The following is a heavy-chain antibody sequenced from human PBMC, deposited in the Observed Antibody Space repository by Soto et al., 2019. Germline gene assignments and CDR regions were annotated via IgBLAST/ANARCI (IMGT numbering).Heavy chain of an antibody. Sequence: GGSLRLSXAASGFTFSSYGMHWVRQAPGKGLEWVAVISYDGSNKYYADSVKGRFTISRDNSKNTLYLQMNSLRAEDTAVYYCAKDGAYGMDVWGQGTTVTVSS. CDR1: GFTFSSYG. J-gene: IGHJ6*02. CDR3: AKDGAYGMDV. CDR2: ISYDGSNK. V-gene: IGHV3-30*18. D-gene: IGHD3-16*01.